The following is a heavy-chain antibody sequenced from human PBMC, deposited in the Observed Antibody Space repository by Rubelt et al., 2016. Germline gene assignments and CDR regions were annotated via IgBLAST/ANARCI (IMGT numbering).Heavy chain of an antibody. J-gene: IGHJ4*02. Sequence: EWVSAISGSGGSTYYADSVKGWFTISRDNSQNTLYLQMNSLRAEDTAVYHRAKDLTNYYDSSGSLWGQGTLVTVSS. CDR3: AKDLTNYYDSSGSL. D-gene: IGHD3-22*01. V-gene: IGHV3-23*01. CDR2: ISGSGGST.